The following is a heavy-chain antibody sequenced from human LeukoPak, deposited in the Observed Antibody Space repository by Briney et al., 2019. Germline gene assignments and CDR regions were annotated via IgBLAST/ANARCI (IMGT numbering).Heavy chain of an antibody. CDR3: ASIPPIQKRWLQSSSDFVDY. Sequence: PSETLSLTCTVSGGSISSSSYYWGWIRQPPGKGLEWIGSIYYSGSTYYNPSLKSRVTISVDTSKNQFSLKLSSVTAADTAVYYCASIPPIQKRWLQSSSDFVDYWGQGTLVTVSS. CDR2: IYYSGST. D-gene: IGHD5-24*01. CDR1: GGSISSSSYY. J-gene: IGHJ4*02. V-gene: IGHV4-39*07.